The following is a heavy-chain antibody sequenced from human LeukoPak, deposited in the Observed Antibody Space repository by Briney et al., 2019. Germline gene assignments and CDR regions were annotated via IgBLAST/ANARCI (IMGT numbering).Heavy chain of an antibody. V-gene: IGHV4-59*01. CDR3: ATLAVAGTNWYFDL. J-gene: IGHJ2*01. CDR2: IYYSGST. D-gene: IGHD6-19*01. CDR1: GGSISSYY. Sequence: SETLSLTCTVSGGSISSYYWSWIRQPPGKGLEWIGYIYYSGSTNYNPSLKSRVAISVDTSKNQFSLKLSSVTAADTAVYYCATLAVAGTNWYFDLWGRGTLVTVSS.